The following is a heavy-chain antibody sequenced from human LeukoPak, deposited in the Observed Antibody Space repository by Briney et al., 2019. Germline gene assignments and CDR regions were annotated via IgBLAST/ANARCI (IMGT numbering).Heavy chain of an antibody. V-gene: IGHV4-59*08. CDR2: IYYSGST. D-gene: IGHD1-7*01. Sequence: SETLSLTCTVSGGSISSYYWSWIRQPPGKGLEWIGYIYYSGSTNYNPSLKSRLTISIDTSKNQFSLKLSSVTAADTAVYYCERAGELWVTDYWGQGTLVTVSS. CDR1: GGSISSYY. CDR3: ERAGELWVTDY. J-gene: IGHJ4*02.